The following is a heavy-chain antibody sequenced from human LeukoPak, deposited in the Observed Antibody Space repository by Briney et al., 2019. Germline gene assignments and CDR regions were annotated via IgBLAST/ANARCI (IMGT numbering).Heavy chain of an antibody. CDR2: ISHGGST. CDR3: ARSCLYESESYSNACYYYYMDV. V-gene: IGHV4-34*01. CDR1: GGSFSGYY. Sequence: SETLSLTCAVYGGSFSGYYWSWIRQPPGKGLEWIGEISHGGSTNYNPSLGSRVSISVDRSKQQISLKLSSVTAADTAVYYCARSCLYESESYSNACYYYYMDVWGKGTTVTVSS. D-gene: IGHD3-10*01. J-gene: IGHJ6*03.